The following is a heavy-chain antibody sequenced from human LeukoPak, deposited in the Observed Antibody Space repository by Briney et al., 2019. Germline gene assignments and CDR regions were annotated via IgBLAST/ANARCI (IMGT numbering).Heavy chain of an antibody. CDR3: ARGPTPHTIFGVVRGYYYYYGMDV. V-gene: IGHV1-69*13. D-gene: IGHD3-3*01. J-gene: IGHJ6*02. CDR2: IIPIFGTA. Sequence: ASVNVSCKASGGTFSSYAISWVRQAPGQGLEWMGGIIPIFGTANYAQKFQGRVTITADESTSTAYMELSSLRSEDTAVYYCARGPTPHTIFGVVRGYYYYYGMDVWGQGTTVTVSS. CDR1: GGTFSSYA.